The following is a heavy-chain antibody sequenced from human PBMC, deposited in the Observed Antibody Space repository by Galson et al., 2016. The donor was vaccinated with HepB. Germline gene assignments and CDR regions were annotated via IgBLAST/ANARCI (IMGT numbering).Heavy chain of an antibody. CDR3: AKDVDCSNLDCRGSDFES. V-gene: IGHV3-64D*06. D-gene: IGHD4-11*01. J-gene: IGHJ4*02. Sequence: SLRLSCAGSGFRFGYYALHWVRQTPGRGLEYVSAINSNGDDTYYRDSVRGRFIISRDNPRNILYLQMGSLRLEDTAVYYCAKDVDCSNLDCRGSDFESWGRGTLVTVSS. CDR1: GFRFGYYA. CDR2: INSNGDDT.